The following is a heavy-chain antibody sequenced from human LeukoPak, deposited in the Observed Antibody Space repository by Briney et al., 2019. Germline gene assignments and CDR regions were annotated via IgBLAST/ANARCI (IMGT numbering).Heavy chain of an antibody. CDR2: ISVGGST. J-gene: IGHJ4*02. Sequence: SQALSLTCTFSGGSIRSISYYWGWIRQPPGKGLEWIGTISVGGSTYYNPSLTRRVAISVDTSKDQLSLKLSSVTGADTAAYYCSRHSGTYPRWFDYWLQGTLV. CDR1: GGSIRSISYY. D-gene: IGHD1-26*01. CDR3: SRHSGTYPRWFDY. V-gene: IGHV4-39*01.